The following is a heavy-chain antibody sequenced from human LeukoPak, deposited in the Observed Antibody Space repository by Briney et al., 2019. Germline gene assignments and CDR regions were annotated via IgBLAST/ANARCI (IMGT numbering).Heavy chain of an antibody. CDR3: AKGLGVASLIVDALDM. Sequence: GGSLRLSCAASGFTFHDYAMHWVRQVPGKGLEWVSGITWNSGSVLYADSVRGRFTISRDNTKNSLYLQMNSLRPEDMAFYYCAKGLGVASLIVDALDMWGQGTMVTV. D-gene: IGHD3/OR15-3a*01. CDR2: ITWNSGSV. V-gene: IGHV3-9*03. CDR1: GFTFHDYA. J-gene: IGHJ3*02.